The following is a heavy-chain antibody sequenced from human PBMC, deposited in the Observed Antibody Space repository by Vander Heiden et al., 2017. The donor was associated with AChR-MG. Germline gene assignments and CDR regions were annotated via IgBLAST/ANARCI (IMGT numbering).Heavy chain of an antibody. D-gene: IGHD2-21*02. J-gene: IGHJ3*02. V-gene: IGHV3-30-3*01. Sequence: LEWVAVISYDGSNKYYADSVKGRFTISRDNSKNTLYLQMNSLRAEDTAVYYCARSYPGDYPIVGVTARGAFDIWGQGTMVTVSS. CDR3: ARSYPGDYPIVGVTARGAFDI. CDR2: ISYDGSNK.